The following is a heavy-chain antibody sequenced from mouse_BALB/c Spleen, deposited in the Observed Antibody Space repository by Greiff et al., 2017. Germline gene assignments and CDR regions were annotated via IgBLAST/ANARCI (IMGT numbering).Heavy chain of an antibody. CDR1: GFTFSSYA. Sequence: EVMLVESGGGLVKPGGSLKLSCAASGFTFSSYAMSWVRQTPEKRLEWVASISSGGSTYYPDSVKGRFTISRDNARNILYLQMSSLRSEDTAMYYCARGSTMITARAWFAYWGQGTLVTVSA. CDR3: ARGSTMITARAWFAY. J-gene: IGHJ3*01. D-gene: IGHD2-4*01. CDR2: ISSGGST. V-gene: IGHV5-6-5*01.